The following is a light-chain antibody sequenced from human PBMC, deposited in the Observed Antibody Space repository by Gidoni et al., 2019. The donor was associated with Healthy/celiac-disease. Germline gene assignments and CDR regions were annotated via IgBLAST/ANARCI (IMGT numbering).Light chain of an antibody. CDR2: AAS. Sequence: DIQMIQSPSSLSASVGDRVTITCRASQSISSYLNWYQQKPGKAPKLLIYAASSLQSGVPSSFSGSGSGTDFTLTISSLQPEDFATYYCQQSYSTPPETFGQGTKLEIK. J-gene: IGKJ2*01. CDR3: QQSYSTPPET. CDR1: QSISSY. V-gene: IGKV1-39*01.